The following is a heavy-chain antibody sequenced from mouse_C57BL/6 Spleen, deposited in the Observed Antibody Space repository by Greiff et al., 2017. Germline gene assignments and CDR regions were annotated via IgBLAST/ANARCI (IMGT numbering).Heavy chain of an antibody. CDR2: ISYDGSN. V-gene: IGHV3-6*01. CDR3: ARGAYDYDEDYAMDY. J-gene: IGHJ4*01. Sequence: EVQLQESGPGLVKPSQSLSLTCSVTGYSITSGYYWNWIRQFPGNKLEWMGYISYDGSNNYNPSLKNRISITRDTSKNQFFLKLNSVTTEDTATYYCARGAYDYDEDYAMDYWGQGTSVTVSS. CDR1: GYSITSGYY. D-gene: IGHD2-4*01.